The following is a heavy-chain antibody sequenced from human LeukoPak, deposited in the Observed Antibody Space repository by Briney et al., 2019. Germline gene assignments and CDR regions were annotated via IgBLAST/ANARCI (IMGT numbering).Heavy chain of an antibody. Sequence: GGSLRLSCAASGFTFSSYWMSWVRQAPGKGLEWVANIKQDGSEKYYVDSVKGRFTISRDNAKNSLYLQMNSLRAEDTAVYYCARGIVSTGRVNYYYYYYMDVWGKGTTVTVS. CDR1: GFTFSSYW. CDR2: IKQDGSEK. V-gene: IGHV3-7*01. D-gene: IGHD3-10*01. J-gene: IGHJ6*03. CDR3: ARGIVSTGRVNYYYYYYMDV.